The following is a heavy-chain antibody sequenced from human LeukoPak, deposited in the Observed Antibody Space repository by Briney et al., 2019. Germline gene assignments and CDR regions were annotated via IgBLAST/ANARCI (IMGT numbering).Heavy chain of an antibody. D-gene: IGHD5-24*01. Sequence: SETLSLTCTVSGGSISSNFWSWIRQPPGKGLECIGYIYNSGTTNYNPSLKSRVTISVDTSKNQFSLKLSSVTAADTAIYYCAKSFSETERATITAYWGQGTLVTVSS. CDR2: IYNSGTT. CDR3: AKSFSETERATITAY. CDR1: GGSISSNF. J-gene: IGHJ4*02. V-gene: IGHV4-59*01.